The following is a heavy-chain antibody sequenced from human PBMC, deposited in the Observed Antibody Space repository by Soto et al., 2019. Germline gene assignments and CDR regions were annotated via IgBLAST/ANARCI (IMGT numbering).Heavy chain of an antibody. Sequence: QVRLVQSGAEVKKPGASVKVSCKASGYTFTGYYIHWVRQAPGQGLEWMGSISPHSDGPNYAQRFQGRVTMTRDTSMTTVYMEMSGLTSDDTAVYYCAREEQTGANYYLDYWGQGTLVTVSS. CDR1: GYTFTGYY. CDR2: ISPHSDGP. CDR3: AREEQTGANYYLDY. D-gene: IGHD7-27*01. J-gene: IGHJ4*02. V-gene: IGHV1-2*02.